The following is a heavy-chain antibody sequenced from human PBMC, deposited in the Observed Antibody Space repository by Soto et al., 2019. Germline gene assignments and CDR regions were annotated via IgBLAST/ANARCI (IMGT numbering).Heavy chain of an antibody. D-gene: IGHD2-15*01. CDR3: ARGYCSGGSCYELDYYYGMDV. V-gene: IGHV3-33*01. CDR1: GFTFSSYG. J-gene: IGHJ6*02. Sequence: GGSLRLSCAASGFTFSSYGMHWVRQAPGKGLEWVAVIWYDGSNKYYADSVKGRFTISRDNSKNTLYLQMNSLRAEDTAVYYCARGYCSGGSCYELDYYYGMDVWGQGTTVTVSS. CDR2: IWYDGSNK.